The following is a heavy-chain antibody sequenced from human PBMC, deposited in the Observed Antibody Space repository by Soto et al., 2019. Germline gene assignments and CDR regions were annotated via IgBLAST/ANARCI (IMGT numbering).Heavy chain of an antibody. D-gene: IGHD5-18*01. CDR3: ARGRIQLWYPFDY. Sequence: PSEALTPTGTVAGGAISSCYWRWLRPPPGKGLEWIGYIYYSGSTNYNPSLKSRVTISVDTSKNQFSLKLSSVTAADTAVYYCARGRIQLWYPFDYWGQGTLVTVSS. CDR1: GGAISSCY. V-gene: IGHV4-59*01. J-gene: IGHJ4*02. CDR2: IYYSGST.